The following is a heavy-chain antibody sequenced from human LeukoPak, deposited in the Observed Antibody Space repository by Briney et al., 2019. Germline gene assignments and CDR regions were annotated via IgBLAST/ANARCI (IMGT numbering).Heavy chain of an antibody. D-gene: IGHD3-22*01. CDR1: GFTFTSYG. V-gene: IGHV1-18*01. CDR2: ISANNGNT. CDR3: ARDLFAMIPSFSGEY. Sequence: GASVKVSCKASGFTFTSYGFSWVRQAPGQGLEWMGWISANNGNTIYAQKLQGRVTMTTDTSSTTAYMELRSLRSDDTAMYYCARDLFAMIPSFSGEYWGQGTLVIVSS. J-gene: IGHJ4*02.